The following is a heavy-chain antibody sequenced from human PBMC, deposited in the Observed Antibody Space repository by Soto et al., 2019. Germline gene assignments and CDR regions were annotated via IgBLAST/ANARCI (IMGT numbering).Heavy chain of an antibody. V-gene: IGHV1-69*12. D-gene: IGHD5-12*01. Sequence: QVQLVQSGAEVREPGSSVTVSCKASGGTFGNSAISWVRQAPGQGLEWMGGIIPIFSTPDYAQKFQGRVTITADESTRTSYMELTSLRSDDTAVYYCARDNDRLQLGGNYYYATDVWGQGTTVTVSS. CDR3: ARDNDRLQLGGNYYYATDV. CDR1: GGTFGNSA. J-gene: IGHJ6*02. CDR2: IIPIFSTP.